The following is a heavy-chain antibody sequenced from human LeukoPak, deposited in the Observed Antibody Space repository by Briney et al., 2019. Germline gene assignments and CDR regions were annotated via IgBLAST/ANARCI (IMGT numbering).Heavy chain of an antibody. D-gene: IGHD6-19*01. CDR1: GGSFSGYY. V-gene: IGHV4-34*01. CDR2: INHSGST. CDR3: ARVGTGWWLGQNHIFDY. Sequence: PSETLSLTCAVYGGSFSGYYWSWIRQPPGKGLEWIGEINHSGSTNYNPSLKSRVTISVDTSKNQFSLKLSSVTAADTAVYYCARVGTGWWLGQNHIFDYWGQGTLVTVSS. J-gene: IGHJ4*02.